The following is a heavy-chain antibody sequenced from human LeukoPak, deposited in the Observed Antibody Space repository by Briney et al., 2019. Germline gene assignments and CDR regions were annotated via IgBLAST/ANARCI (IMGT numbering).Heavy chain of an antibody. CDR2: IYYSGST. V-gene: IGHV4-59*08. CDR3: ARRLSGPPDY. CDR1: GGSISSYY. D-gene: IGHD3-16*01. Sequence: SETLSPTCTVSGGSISSYYWSWIRQPPGKGLEWIGYIYYSGSTNYNPSLKSRVTISVDTSKKQFSLKLSSVTAADTAVYYCARRLSGPPDYWGQGTLVTVSS. J-gene: IGHJ4*02.